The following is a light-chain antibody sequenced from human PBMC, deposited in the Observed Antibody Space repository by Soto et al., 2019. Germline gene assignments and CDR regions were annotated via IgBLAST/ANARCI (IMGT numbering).Light chain of an antibody. V-gene: IGLV1-47*01. CDR1: SSNIGSNH. Sequence: QSVLTQPPSASGTPGQRVTISCSGSSSNIGSNHVYWYQQFPGMAPKLLMYRSDQRPTGVSDRFSGSKSGTSASLAISGLRYDDEDDYYCSARDDILSGVVFGGGTKLTVL. CDR2: RSD. J-gene: IGLJ2*01. CDR3: SARDDILSGVV.